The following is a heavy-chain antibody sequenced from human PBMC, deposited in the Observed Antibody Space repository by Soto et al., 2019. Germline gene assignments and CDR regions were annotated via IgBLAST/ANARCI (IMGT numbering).Heavy chain of an antibody. CDR3: ARNSNVDTAMGTFDY. CDR2: IDWDDDK. J-gene: IGHJ4*02. Sequence: SGPTLVNPTQTLTLTCTFSGFSLSTSGMCVSWIRQPPGKALEWLARIDWDDDKYYSTSLKTRLTISKDTSKNQVVLTMTNMDPVDTATYYCARNSNVDTAMGTFDYWGQGTLVTVSS. D-gene: IGHD5-18*01. V-gene: IGHV2-70*11. CDR1: GFSLSTSGMC.